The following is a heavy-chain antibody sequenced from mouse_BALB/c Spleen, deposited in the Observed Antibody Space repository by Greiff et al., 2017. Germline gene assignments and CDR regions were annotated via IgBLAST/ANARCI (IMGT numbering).Heavy chain of an antibody. CDR1: GFTFSSFG. CDR2: ISSGSSTI. Sequence: EVNLVESGGGLVQPGGSRKLSCAASGFTFSSFGMHWVRQAPEKGLEWVAYISSGSSTIYYADTVKGRFTISRDNPKNTLFLQMTSLRSEDTAMYYCARWGRKAMDYWGQGTSVTVSS. CDR3: ARWGRKAMDY. V-gene: IGHV5-17*02. J-gene: IGHJ4*01.